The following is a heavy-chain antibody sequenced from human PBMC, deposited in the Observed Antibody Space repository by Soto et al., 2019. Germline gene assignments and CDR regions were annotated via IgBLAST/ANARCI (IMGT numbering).Heavy chain of an antibody. Sequence: QVTLKESGPVLVKPTETLTLTCTVSGFSLSKTRVGVSWIRQPPGKALEWLAHIFSNDEKSYSTSLKSRLTVSKGTSEGQVVLTMTHMDPVDTGTYYCARMDQARVIWGQGALVTVSS. J-gene: IGHJ4*02. CDR2: IFSNDEK. D-gene: IGHD6-6*01. V-gene: IGHV2-26*01. CDR3: ARMDQARVI. CDR1: GFSLSKTRVG.